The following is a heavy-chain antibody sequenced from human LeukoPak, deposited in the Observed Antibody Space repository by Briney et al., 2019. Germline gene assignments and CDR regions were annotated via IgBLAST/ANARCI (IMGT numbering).Heavy chain of an antibody. Sequence: GGSLRLSCVGSGFTFSEFWMTWVRQTPGQGLEWVANVNKDGYQGQYADSLRGRFTISKDNSKNSMYLQLNSLRAEDTGVYYCVRNRGWYALDMWGQGTMVTVSS. V-gene: IGHV3-7*01. CDR2: VNKDGYQG. CDR1: GFTFSEFW. J-gene: IGHJ3*02. CDR3: VRNRGWYALDM. D-gene: IGHD6-19*01.